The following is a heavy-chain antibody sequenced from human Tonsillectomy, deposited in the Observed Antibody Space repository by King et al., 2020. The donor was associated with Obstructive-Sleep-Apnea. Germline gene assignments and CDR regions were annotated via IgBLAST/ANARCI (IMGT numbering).Heavy chain of an antibody. Sequence: VQLQESGPGLVKPSETLSLTCTVSGGSINSFYWSWIRQPPGKGLEWIGYIFYSGSTNYNPPLRSRVTISLASKNQFSLKLNSVTAADTAVYYCARESDVVSGFSLWGQGALVTVSS. D-gene: IGHD3-16*01. CDR2: IFYSGST. V-gene: IGHV4-59*01. CDR1: GGSINSFY. J-gene: IGHJ4*02. CDR3: ARESDVVSGFSL.